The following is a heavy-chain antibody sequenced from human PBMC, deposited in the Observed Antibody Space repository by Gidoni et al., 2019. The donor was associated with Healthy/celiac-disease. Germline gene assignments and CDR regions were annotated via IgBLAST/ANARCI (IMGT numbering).Heavy chain of an antibody. Sequence: QLQLQESGPGLVKPSETLSLTCTVSGGSIRSRRYYWGWIRQPPGKGLEWIGSIYYSGSTYYNPSLKSRVTISVDTSKNQFSLKLSSVTAADTAVYYCARHEGVVVPAAYYFDYWGQGTLVTVSS. D-gene: IGHD2-2*01. CDR2: IYYSGST. CDR1: GGSIRSRRYY. J-gene: IGHJ4*02. V-gene: IGHV4-39*01. CDR3: ARHEGVVVPAAYYFDY.